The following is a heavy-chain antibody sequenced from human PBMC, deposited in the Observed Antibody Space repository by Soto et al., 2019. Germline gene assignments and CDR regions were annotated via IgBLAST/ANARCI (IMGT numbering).Heavy chain of an antibody. CDR2: ISYDGSNK. V-gene: IGHV3-30*18. Sequence: PGGSLRLSCAASGFTFSSYGMHWVRQAPGKGLEWVAVISYDGSNKYYADSVKGRFTISRDNSKNTLYLQMNSLRAEDTAVYYCAKDPFLGYGYSSGWYLGGMDVWGQGTTVTVSS. CDR3: AKDPFLGYGYSSGWYLGGMDV. J-gene: IGHJ6*02. CDR1: GFTFSSYG. D-gene: IGHD6-19*01.